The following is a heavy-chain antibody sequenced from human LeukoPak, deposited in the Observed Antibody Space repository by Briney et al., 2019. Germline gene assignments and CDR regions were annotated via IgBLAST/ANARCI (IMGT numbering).Heavy chain of an antibody. Sequence: SQTLSLTCTVSGGSISRGGYYWSWIRQHPGKGLEWIGYIYYSGSTYYNPSLKSRVTISVDTSKNQFSLKLSSVTAEDTALYYCARDGSGSYYSPLCGWGQGTLVTVSS. CDR1: GGSISRGGYY. V-gene: IGHV4-31*03. CDR2: IYYSGST. CDR3: ARDGSGSYYSPLCG. J-gene: IGHJ4*02. D-gene: IGHD3-10*01.